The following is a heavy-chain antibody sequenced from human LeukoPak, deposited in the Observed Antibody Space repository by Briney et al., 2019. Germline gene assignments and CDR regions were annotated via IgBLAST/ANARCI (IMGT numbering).Heavy chain of an antibody. V-gene: IGHV3-13*01. Sequence: GGSLRLSCAASGFTFSSFDMHWVRQPTGQGLEWVSTIGTASDTYYPGSVEGRFTLSRDNAKNSLYLQMNSLRAEDTAVYYCARDLGSVQVVRGVVDVWGQGTTVTVSS. J-gene: IGHJ6*02. CDR2: IGTASDT. D-gene: IGHD3-10*01. CDR1: GFTFSSFD. CDR3: ARDLGSVQVVRGVVDV.